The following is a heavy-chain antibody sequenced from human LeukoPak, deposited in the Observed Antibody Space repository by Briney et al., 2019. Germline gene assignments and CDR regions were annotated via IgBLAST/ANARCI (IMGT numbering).Heavy chain of an antibody. Sequence: PGGSLRLSCAASGFTFSGCAMSWVRQAPGKGLNWVPTISGSGAGTYYADSVKGRFTISRDNSKNTLYLQMNSLRDEDTAVYYCAKDDILTDSYTVPFDYWGQGTLVTVSS. CDR2: ISGSGAGT. CDR1: GFTFSGCA. V-gene: IGHV3-23*01. J-gene: IGHJ4*02. CDR3: AKDDILTDSYTVPFDY. D-gene: IGHD3-9*01.